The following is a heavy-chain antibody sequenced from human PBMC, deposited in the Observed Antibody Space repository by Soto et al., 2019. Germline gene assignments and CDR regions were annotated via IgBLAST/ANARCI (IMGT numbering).Heavy chain of an antibody. V-gene: IGHV3-7*01. J-gene: IGHJ5*02. D-gene: IGHD1-20*01. CDR1: GFTFSSHW. CDR3: GSGSGMGRFDA. CDR2: IDLDGSEK. Sequence: EVQLVESGGGLVQPGGSLRLSCAASGFTFSSHWMSWVRQAPGKGLEWVANIDLDGSEKYYVDSVKGRFTISRDNAKNSLYLQRNSLGAEDKATYYCGSGSGMGRFDAWGQGTLGTVSS.